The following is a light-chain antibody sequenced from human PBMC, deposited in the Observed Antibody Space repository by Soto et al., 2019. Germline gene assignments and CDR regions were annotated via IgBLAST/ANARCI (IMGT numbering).Light chain of an antibody. CDR1: SSDIGKYNL. Sequence: QSALTQPASVSGSPGQSITISCTGSSSDIGKYNLVSWYQQYSGSAPKLILYEVSKRPSGVPTRFTGSKSGNTASLTIAGLQPEDEAHYYCYSNVGVRTFIFGGGTKLTVL. CDR3: YSNVGVRTFI. V-gene: IGLV2-23*02. CDR2: EVS. J-gene: IGLJ2*01.